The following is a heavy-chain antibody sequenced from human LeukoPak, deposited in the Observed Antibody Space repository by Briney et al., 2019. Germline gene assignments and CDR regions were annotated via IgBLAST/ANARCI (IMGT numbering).Heavy chain of an antibody. CDR2: IIPIFGTT. CDR3: ARVVGLTGYSSSWYSGYYYYMDV. V-gene: IGHV1-69*06. Sequence: SVKVSCKASGYTFTRYGISWVRQAPGQGLEWMGGIIPIFGTTNYAQKFQDRVTITADKSTSTAYMELSSLRSEDTAVYYCARVVGLTGYSSSWYSGYYYYMDVWGKGTTVAVSS. J-gene: IGHJ6*03. CDR1: GYTFTRYG. D-gene: IGHD6-13*01.